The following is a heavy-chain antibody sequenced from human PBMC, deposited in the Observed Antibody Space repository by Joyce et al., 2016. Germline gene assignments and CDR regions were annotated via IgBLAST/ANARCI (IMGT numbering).Heavy chain of an antibody. J-gene: IGHJ6*02. V-gene: IGHV3-21*02. CDR1: GFMFSTSS. CDR2: ISGDRRFI. Sequence: EVQLVESGGGLVKPGGSLKISCAASGFMFSTSSMSWFRQAPGKGLEWVSDISGDRRFIFHADSVRGRFTASRDNAENSLYLQMKSLRVEDTAVYFCARGGLVYDYSMDVWGQGTTVIVSS. D-gene: IGHD2-21*01. CDR3: ARGGLVYDYSMDV.